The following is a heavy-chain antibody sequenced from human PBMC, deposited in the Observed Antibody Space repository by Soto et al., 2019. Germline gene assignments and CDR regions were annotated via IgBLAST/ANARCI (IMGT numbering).Heavy chain of an antibody. CDR1: GYTFSTSG. CDR3: ARAGAAPYYYYGMDV. V-gene: IGHV1-18*01. D-gene: IGHD2-15*01. Sequence: QVQLVQSGAEVRKPGASVKVSCKASGYTFSTSGMSWLRQAPGQGLEWMGWISTYNGDTNDAPKFQDRVTMTSDTSTSTVYMELRRLRSDDTAVSYCARAGAAPYYYYGMDVWGQGTRVTVSS. J-gene: IGHJ6*02. CDR2: ISTYNGDT.